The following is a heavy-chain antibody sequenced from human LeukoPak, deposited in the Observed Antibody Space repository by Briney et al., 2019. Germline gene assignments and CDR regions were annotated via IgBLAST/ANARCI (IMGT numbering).Heavy chain of an antibody. CDR1: GFTFSNYA. D-gene: IGHD3-10*01. J-gene: IGHJ4*02. CDR3: ARVRRGGCKALDY. Sequence: GGSLRLSCAASGFTFSNYAMHWVRQAPGKGLEYVSAISSDGGSTYYANSVKGRFTFSRDNSKNTLYLQMGSLRAEDMAVYYCARVRRGGCKALDYWGQGTLVTVSS. V-gene: IGHV3-64*01. CDR2: ISSDGGST.